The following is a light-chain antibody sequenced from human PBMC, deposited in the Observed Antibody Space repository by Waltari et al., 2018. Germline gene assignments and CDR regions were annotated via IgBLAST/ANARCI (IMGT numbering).Light chain of an antibody. V-gene: IGLV2-18*02. CDR1: SSDVGNYHR. CDR3: SSYTSRNTLI. Sequence: QSALTQPPSVSGSPGQSVTIPCTGTSSDVGNYHRVHWYQQPPGTAPKLMIYEVNNPPSGVPDRFSGSKSDNTASLTISGLQAEDEADYYCSSYTSRNTLIFGGGTKLTVL. J-gene: IGLJ2*01. CDR2: EVN.